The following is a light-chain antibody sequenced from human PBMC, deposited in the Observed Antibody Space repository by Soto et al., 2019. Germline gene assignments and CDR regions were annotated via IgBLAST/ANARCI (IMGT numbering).Light chain of an antibody. V-gene: IGKV3-20*01. CDR1: QSVSSSY. Sequence: IVLTLSPCTLALSHEERATLSCRASQSVSSSYLAWYQQKPGQAPRLLIHGASSRATGIPDRFSGSGSGTDFTLTISRLEPEDFAVYYCQQYGSSPGTFGQGTKVDI. CDR2: GAS. J-gene: IGKJ1*01. CDR3: QQYGSSPGT.